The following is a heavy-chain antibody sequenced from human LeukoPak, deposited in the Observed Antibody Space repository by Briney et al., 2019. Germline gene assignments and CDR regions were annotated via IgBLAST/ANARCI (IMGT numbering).Heavy chain of an antibody. V-gene: IGHV4-59*06. D-gene: IGHD3-9*01. CDR1: GGSISSYY. Sequence: PSETLSLTCTVSGGSISSYYWSWIRQHPGKGLEWIAYIYYTGSTYYNPSLKSRVTISVDTSKNQFSLELSSVTAADTAVYYCARVLILTGYYMGIPDPANWIDPWGQGTLVTVSS. CDR2: IYYTGST. J-gene: IGHJ5*02. CDR3: ARVLILTGYYMGIPDPANWIDP.